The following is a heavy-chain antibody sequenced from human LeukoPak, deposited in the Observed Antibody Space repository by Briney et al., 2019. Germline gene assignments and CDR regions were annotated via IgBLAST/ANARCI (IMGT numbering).Heavy chain of an antibody. J-gene: IGHJ4*02. V-gene: IGHV4-39*01. CDR1: GGSISSSSYY. Sequence: SETLYLTCTVSGGSISSSSYYWGWIRQPPGKGLEWIGSINYSGSTYYNPSLKSRVTISVDTSKNQFSLKLSSVTAADTAVYYCARAYYYDSSGPFDYWGQGTLVTVSS. CDR2: INYSGST. CDR3: ARAYYYDSSGPFDY. D-gene: IGHD3-22*01.